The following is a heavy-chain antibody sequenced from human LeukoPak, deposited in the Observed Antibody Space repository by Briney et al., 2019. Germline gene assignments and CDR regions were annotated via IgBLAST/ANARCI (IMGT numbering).Heavy chain of an antibody. V-gene: IGHV3-11*01. Sequence: GGSLRLSCAASGFTFSDYYMSWIRQAPGKGLEWVSYSSRSGSTIFYADSVKGRFTTSRDNAKNLLYLQMNSLRAEDTAVYYCASRNRDYYDNSGRPLYYYMDVWGKGTTVSVSS. J-gene: IGHJ6*03. CDR3: ASRNRDYYDNSGRPLYYYMDV. CDR2: SSRSGSTI. D-gene: IGHD3-22*01. CDR1: GFTFSDYY.